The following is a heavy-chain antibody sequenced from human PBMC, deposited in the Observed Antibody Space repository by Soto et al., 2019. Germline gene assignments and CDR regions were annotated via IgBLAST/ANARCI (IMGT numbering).Heavy chain of an antibody. J-gene: IGHJ6*03. CDR1: GDSISSGPYY. CDR2: IYYRGNT. Sequence: QVQLQQSGPGLVKPSQTLSLTCTVSGDSISSGPYYWSWIRQHPGKGLEWLGYIYYRGNTYYNPSLKSRLTISVDTSKNQFSLNLSSVTVADTAVYYWARSTVTATDFYYYYMDVWGKGTTVTVSS. V-gene: IGHV4-31*03. D-gene: IGHD4-4*01. CDR3: ARSTVTATDFYYYYMDV.